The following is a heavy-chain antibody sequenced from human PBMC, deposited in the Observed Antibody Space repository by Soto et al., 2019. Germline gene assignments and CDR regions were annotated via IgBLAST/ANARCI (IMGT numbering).Heavy chain of an antibody. J-gene: IGHJ4*02. Sequence: PSETLFLTCTVSGDSISNYYWSWIRQSPGRGLEWIGYLYYSGGTNYNPSLNSRVTILVDTSKNQFSLKLSFVTAADTAVYYCATMGTPATGLYYFDYWGQGTLVTVSS. CDR1: GDSISNYY. CDR2: LYYSGGT. CDR3: ATMGTPATGLYYFDY. D-gene: IGHD1-7*01. V-gene: IGHV4-59*08.